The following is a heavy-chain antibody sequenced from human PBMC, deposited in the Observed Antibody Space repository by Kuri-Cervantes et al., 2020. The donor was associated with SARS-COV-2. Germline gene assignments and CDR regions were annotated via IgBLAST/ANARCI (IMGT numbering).Heavy chain of an antibody. CDR2: IDWDDDK. D-gene: IGHD4-11*01. Sequence: SGPTLVKPTETLTLTCTVSGFSLSNARMCVSWIRQPPGKALEWLARIDWDDDKYYSTSLKTRLTISKDTSKNQVVLTMTSMDPVDTATYYCARMTTVVGFDPWGQGTLVTVSS. V-gene: IGHV2-70*11. CDR1: GFSLSNARMC. J-gene: IGHJ5*02. CDR3: ARMTTVVGFDP.